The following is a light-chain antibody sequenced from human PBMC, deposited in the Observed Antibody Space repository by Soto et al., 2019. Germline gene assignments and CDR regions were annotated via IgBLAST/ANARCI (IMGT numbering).Light chain of an antibody. CDR2: TAS. Sequence: DIQLTQSPSFLSASVGDRVTITCRASQGISSYLAWYQQKPGKAPKLLISTASTLQSGVPSRFSGSGSGTEFTLTISSLQPEDFATYYCQKYNSAPLTFGGGTKVEIK. J-gene: IGKJ4*01. CDR1: QGISSY. V-gene: IGKV1-9*01. CDR3: QKYNSAPLT.